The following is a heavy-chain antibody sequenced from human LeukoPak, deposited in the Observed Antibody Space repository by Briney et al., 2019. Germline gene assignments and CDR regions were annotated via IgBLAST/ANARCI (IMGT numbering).Heavy chain of an antibody. D-gene: IGHD5-18*01. CDR3: ARGGGYSYGLNY. Sequence: GGSLRLSCAASGFTFSSYGMHWVRQAPGKGLEWVAVIWYDGSNKYYADSVKGRFTISRDNSKNTLYLQMNSLRAEDTAVYYCARGGGYSYGLNYWGQGTLVTVSS. V-gene: IGHV3-33*01. CDR1: GFTFSSYG. CDR2: IWYDGSNK. J-gene: IGHJ4*02.